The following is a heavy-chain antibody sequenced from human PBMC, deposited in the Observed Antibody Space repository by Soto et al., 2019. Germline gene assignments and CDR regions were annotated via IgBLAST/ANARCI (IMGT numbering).Heavy chain of an antibody. CDR2: ISSTGSKT. J-gene: IGHJ4*02. Sequence: GGSLRLSCVVSGFSMSNHALTWVRQAPGKGLEWVSSISSTGSKTYYADSIKGRFNISRDNSKNTVFLQMNSLRPDDMAFYFCAREPKPFLTGYYDLWGQGTLVTVSS. V-gene: IGHV3-23*01. D-gene: IGHD3-9*01. CDR3: AREPKPFLTGYYDL. CDR1: GFSMSNHA.